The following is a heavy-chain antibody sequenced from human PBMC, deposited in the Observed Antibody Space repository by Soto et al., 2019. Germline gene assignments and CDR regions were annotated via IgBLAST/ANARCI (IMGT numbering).Heavy chain of an antibody. V-gene: IGHV3-23*01. Sequence: EVLLLESGGGLVQPGGSLRLSCEASGFSFASFAMNWVRQAPGKGLEWVSAIGDSGASTYYADSVKGRFTISRDNSKNTLLLPLNRRIAEYAALYYCATGVELDVWGKGTSVTVSS. CDR2: IGDSGAST. CDR1: GFSFASFA. J-gene: IGHJ6*04. CDR3: ATGVELDV. D-gene: IGHD1-26*01.